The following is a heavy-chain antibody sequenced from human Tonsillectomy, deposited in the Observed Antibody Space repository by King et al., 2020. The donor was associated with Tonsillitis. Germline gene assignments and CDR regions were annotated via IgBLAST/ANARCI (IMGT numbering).Heavy chain of an antibody. CDR2: IYYSGTT. Sequence: VQLQESGPGLVKPSETLSLTCTVSNGSISSYYWSWIRQPPGKGLEWIGYIYYSGTTNYNPSLKSRVAISVDTSKNQFSLQLTSVTAADTAVYYCARGSVVVAATGLNWFDPWGQGTLVTVSS. D-gene: IGHD2-15*01. J-gene: IGHJ5*02. CDR3: ARGSVVVAATGLNWFDP. V-gene: IGHV4-59*01. CDR1: NGSISSYY.